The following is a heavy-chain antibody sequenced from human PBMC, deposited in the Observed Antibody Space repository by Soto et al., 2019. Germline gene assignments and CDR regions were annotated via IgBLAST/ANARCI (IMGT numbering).Heavy chain of an antibody. Sequence: ASVKVSCKASGYTFTSYYMHWVRQAPGQGLEWMGIINPSGGSTSYAQKFQGRVTMTRDTSTSTVYMELSSLRSEDTAVYYCARVLLGRDGYCSGGSCYDVFDIWGKGTMVPVS. CDR2: INPSGGST. V-gene: IGHV1-46*03. D-gene: IGHD2-15*01. CDR3: ARVLLGRDGYCSGGSCYDVFDI. J-gene: IGHJ3*02. CDR1: GYTFTSYY.